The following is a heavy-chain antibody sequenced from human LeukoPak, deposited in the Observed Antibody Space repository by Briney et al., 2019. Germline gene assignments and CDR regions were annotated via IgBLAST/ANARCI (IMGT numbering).Heavy chain of an antibody. CDR2: VYHTGST. CDR3: STDSPTGFDH. D-gene: IGHD2/OR15-2a*01. J-gene: IGHJ4*02. Sequence: SETLSLTCTVSGGSIRSYYWSWTRQSPEKGLEWIGYVYHTGSTKYNPSLQSRVTISIDPSKNQFSLNLTSVTAADTAEYYCSTDSPTGFDHWGQGALVTVSS. CDR1: GGSIRSYY. V-gene: IGHV4-59*01.